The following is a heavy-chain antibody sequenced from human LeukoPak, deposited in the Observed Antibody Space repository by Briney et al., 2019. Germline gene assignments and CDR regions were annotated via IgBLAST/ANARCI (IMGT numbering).Heavy chain of an antibody. CDR2: IRDSGNGT. J-gene: IGHJ4*02. V-gene: IGHV3-23*01. CDR3: AKWAYYDFWSGHYKSHFDS. CDR1: GFTFKNYA. D-gene: IGHD3-3*01. Sequence: GGSLRLSCVVSGFTFKNYAMSWVRQAPGKGLECVSSIRDSGNGTDYADSVKGRFTVSRDNSKNTLYLHMNTLSAEDTAVYYCAKWAYYDFWSGHYKSHFDSWGQGTLVTVSP.